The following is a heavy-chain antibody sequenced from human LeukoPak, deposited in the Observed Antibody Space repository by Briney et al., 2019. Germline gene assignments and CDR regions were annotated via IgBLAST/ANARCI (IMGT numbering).Heavy chain of an antibody. Sequence: GGSLRLSCAAFGFTVSSNYMSWVRQAPGKGLEWVSVIYSGGSTYYADSVKGRFTISRDNSKNTLYLQMNSLRAEDTAVYYCARGRPKTTSGFDYWGQGTLVTVSS. V-gene: IGHV3-53*01. CDR2: IYSGGST. J-gene: IGHJ4*02. CDR1: GFTVSSNY. D-gene: IGHD3-10*01. CDR3: ARGRPKTTSGFDY.